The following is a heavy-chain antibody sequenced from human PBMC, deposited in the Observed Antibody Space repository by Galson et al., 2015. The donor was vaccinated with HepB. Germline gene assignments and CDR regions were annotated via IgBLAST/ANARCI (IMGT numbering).Heavy chain of an antibody. CDR1: GYTFTSYA. D-gene: IGHD3-3*01. CDR3: AREATPPQPHYDFWSGYYNNWFDP. J-gene: IGHJ5*02. V-gene: IGHV1-3*01. Sequence: SVKVSCKASGYTFTSYAMHWVRQAPGQRLEWMGWINAGNGNTKYSQKFQGRVTITRDTSASTAYMELSSLRSEDTAVYYCAREATPPQPHYDFWSGYYNNWFDPWGQGTLVTVSS. CDR2: INAGNGNT.